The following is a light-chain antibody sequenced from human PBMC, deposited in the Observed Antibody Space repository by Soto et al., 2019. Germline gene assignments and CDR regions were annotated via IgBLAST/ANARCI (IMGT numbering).Light chain of an antibody. V-gene: IGKV1-33*01. CDR2: SAS. J-gene: IGKJ5*01. CDR1: QRINIY. Sequence: DIQMTQTPSSLSTSVGDRVTITCRSSQRINIYLNWYRQKPGKAPELLIYSASNLQSGVPSRFSGSGSGTDFTFTISSLQPEDIATYYCQQYEVFPITFGQGTRLEIK. CDR3: QQYEVFPIT.